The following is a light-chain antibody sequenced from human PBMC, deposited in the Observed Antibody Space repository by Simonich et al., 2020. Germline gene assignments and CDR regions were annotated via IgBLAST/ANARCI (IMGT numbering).Light chain of an antibody. Sequence: DIVMTQSPDSLAVSLGERATINCKSSQSVLYISNNKNYLAWYQQKPGQPPKLPMYWASTRESGVPDRFSGSGSGTDFTLTISSLQAEDVAVYYCQQYYSTPYTFGQGTKLEIK. CDR3: QQYYSTPYT. CDR1: QSVLYISNNKNY. CDR2: WAS. J-gene: IGKJ2*01. V-gene: IGKV4-1*01.